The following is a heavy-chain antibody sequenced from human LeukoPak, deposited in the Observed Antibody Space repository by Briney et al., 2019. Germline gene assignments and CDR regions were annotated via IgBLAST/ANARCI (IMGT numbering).Heavy chain of an antibody. D-gene: IGHD6-13*01. CDR1: GGSISSGGYY. CDR3: ARDNGSSWYLDY. CDR2: IYYSGST. J-gene: IGHJ4*02. Sequence: PSQTLSLTCTVSGGSISSGGYYWSWIRQHPGKGLEWIGYIYYSGSTYYNPSLKSRVTISVDTSKNQFSLKLSSVTAADTAVYYCARDNGSSWYLDYWGQGNLVTVSS. V-gene: IGHV4-31*03.